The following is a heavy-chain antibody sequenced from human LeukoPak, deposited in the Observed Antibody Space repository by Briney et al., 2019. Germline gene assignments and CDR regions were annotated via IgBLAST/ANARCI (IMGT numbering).Heavy chain of an antibody. D-gene: IGHD3-10*01. V-gene: IGHV4-59*01. CDR3: ARVFRGGSGSYRGNYFDY. CDR2: IYYSGST. Sequence: LETLSLTCTVSGGSISSYYWSWIRQPPGKGLEWIGYIYYSGSTNYNPSLKSRVTISVDTSKNQFSLKLSSVTAADTAVYYCARVFRGGSGSYRGNYFDYWGQGTLVTVSS. CDR1: GGSISSYY. J-gene: IGHJ4*02.